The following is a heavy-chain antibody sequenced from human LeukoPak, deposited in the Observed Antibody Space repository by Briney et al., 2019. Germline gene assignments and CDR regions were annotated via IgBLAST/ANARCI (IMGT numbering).Heavy chain of an antibody. Sequence: GGSLRPSCAASGLTFSSYSMNWVRQAPGKGLEWVSCISSSSSYIYYADSVKGRFTISRDNAKNSLYLQMNSLRAEDTAVYYCARDRPSSGWYGELDYWGQGTLVTVSS. V-gene: IGHV3-21*01. J-gene: IGHJ4*02. CDR2: ISSSSSYI. CDR3: ARDRPSSGWYGELDY. CDR1: GLTFSSYS. D-gene: IGHD6-19*01.